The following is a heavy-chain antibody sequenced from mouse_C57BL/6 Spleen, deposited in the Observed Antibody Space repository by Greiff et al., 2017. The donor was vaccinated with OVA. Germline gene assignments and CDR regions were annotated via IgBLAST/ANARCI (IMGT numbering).Heavy chain of an antibody. CDR3: ARGVPQFITTAGDAMDY. V-gene: IGHV3-6*01. J-gene: IGHJ4*01. D-gene: IGHD1-1*01. CDR2: ISYDGSN. Sequence: DVKLQESGPGLVKPSQSLSLTCSVTGYSITSGYYWNWIRQFPGNKLEWMGYISYDGSNNYNPSLKNRISITRDTSKNQFFLKLNSVTTEDTATYYCARGVPQFITTAGDAMDYWGQGTSVTVSS. CDR1: GYSITSGYY.